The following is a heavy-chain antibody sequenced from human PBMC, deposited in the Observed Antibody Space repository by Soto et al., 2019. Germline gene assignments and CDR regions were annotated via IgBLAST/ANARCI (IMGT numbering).Heavy chain of an antibody. CDR1: GGTFSSYA. Sequence: GPSVKVSCKASGGTFSSYAISWVRQAPGQGLEWMGGIIPIFGTANYAQKFQGRVTITADESTSTAYMELSSLRSEDTAVYYCARGGTAMDPFDYWGQGTLVTVSS. CDR2: IIPIFGTA. CDR3: ARGGTAMDPFDY. D-gene: IGHD5-18*01. V-gene: IGHV1-69*13. J-gene: IGHJ4*02.